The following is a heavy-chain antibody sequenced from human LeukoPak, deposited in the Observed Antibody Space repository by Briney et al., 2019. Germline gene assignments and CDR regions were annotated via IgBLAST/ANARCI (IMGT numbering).Heavy chain of an antibody. CDR2: ISGSGGST. Sequence: GSLRPSCATSGFTLSSYAMSWVRQAPGKGLEWVPAISGSGGSTYYADSVKGRFTISRDNSKNTLYLQMNSLRAEDTAVYYCAKDGGGPIEPYDYWGQGTLVTVSS. CDR3: AKDGGGPIEPYDY. J-gene: IGHJ4*02. CDR1: GFTLSSYA. D-gene: IGHD3-16*01. V-gene: IGHV3-23*01.